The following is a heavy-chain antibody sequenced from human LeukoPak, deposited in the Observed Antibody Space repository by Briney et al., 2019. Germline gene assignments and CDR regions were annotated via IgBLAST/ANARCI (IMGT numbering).Heavy chain of an antibody. V-gene: IGHV3-74*01. Sequence: GGSLRLSCAASGFTFSDFWMHWVRQAPGKGLVWVSRVNNDGSSTAYADSVKGRFTISRDNAKNTVYLQMNSLRAEDTAVYYCARITRPRVGYSGVLEPWGQGTLVTVSS. J-gene: IGHJ5*02. CDR1: GFTFSDFW. CDR2: VNNDGSST. D-gene: IGHD2-15*01. CDR3: ARITRPRVGYSGVLEP.